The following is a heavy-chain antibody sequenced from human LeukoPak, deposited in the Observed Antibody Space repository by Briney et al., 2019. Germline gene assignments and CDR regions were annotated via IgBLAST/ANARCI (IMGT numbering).Heavy chain of an antibody. J-gene: IGHJ6*03. V-gene: IGHV3-23*01. CDR2: IVDTGDST. D-gene: IGHD1-26*01. Sequence: GGSLRLSCAASGFTFSSYAMSCVRQAPGKGREWGSTIVDTGDSTFYADSVRGRVTISRDSSKNTLSLQMNSLRAEDTAVYSCAKERGHPLANYYMDVGGKGTTVTVSS. CDR1: GFTFSSYA. CDR3: AKERGHPLANYYMDV.